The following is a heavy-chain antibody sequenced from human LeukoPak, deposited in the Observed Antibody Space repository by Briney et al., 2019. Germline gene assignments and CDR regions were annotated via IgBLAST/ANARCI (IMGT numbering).Heavy chain of an antibody. J-gene: IGHJ4*02. CDR1: GFTFSNYA. D-gene: IGHD3-10*01. Sequence: GGSLRLSCAASGFTFSNYAMHWVRQAPGKGLEWVAVISYDGSNKYYTDSVKGRFTISRDNAKNSLYLQMNSLRAEDTAVYYCARDLIALGAGWGQGTLVTVSS. V-gene: IGHV3-30*04. CDR2: ISYDGSNK. CDR3: ARDLIALGAG.